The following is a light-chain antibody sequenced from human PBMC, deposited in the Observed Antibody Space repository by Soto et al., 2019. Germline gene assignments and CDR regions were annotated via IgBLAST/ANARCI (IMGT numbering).Light chain of an antibody. Sequence: AIRMTQSPSSFSASTGDRVTITCRASQGISSYLAWYQQKPGKAPKLLIYAASTLQSGVPTRFSGSGSRTYFTLTISCLQSEDFATYYCKQYYSYPLPCGGGTKVEIK. V-gene: IGKV1-8*01. J-gene: IGKJ4*01. CDR3: KQYYSYPLP. CDR1: QGISSY. CDR2: AAS.